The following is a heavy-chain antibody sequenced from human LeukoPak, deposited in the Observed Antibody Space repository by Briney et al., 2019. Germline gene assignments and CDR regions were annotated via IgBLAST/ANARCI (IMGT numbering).Heavy chain of an antibody. CDR2: IYPGDSDT. V-gene: IGHV5-51*01. CDR3: ARPRRTGAMVTMSTGFDI. CDR1: GYSFTSYW. J-gene: IGHJ3*02. D-gene: IGHD5-18*01. Sequence: GESLKISCKGSGYSFTSYWIGWVRQMPGKGLEWMGIIYPGDSDTRYSPSFQGQVTISADKSISTAYLQWSSLKASDTAMYYCARPRRTGAMVTMSTGFDIWGQGTMVTVSS.